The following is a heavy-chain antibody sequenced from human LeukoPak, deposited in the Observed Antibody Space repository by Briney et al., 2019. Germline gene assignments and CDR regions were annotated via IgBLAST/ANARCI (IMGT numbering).Heavy chain of an antibody. Sequence: GGSLRLSCAASGFTFSNSWMHWVCQAPEKGLEWVADIKCDGSEKCYVDSVQGRLTISRDKAKNSLYLQVNSLRAEDMTVYYCVRGVGSSTSCYVRAFDIWGQGTMVTVSS. V-gene: IGHV3-52*01. J-gene: IGHJ3*02. CDR2: IKCDGSEK. CDR3: VRGVGSSTSCYVRAFDI. D-gene: IGHD2-2*01. CDR1: GFTFSNSW.